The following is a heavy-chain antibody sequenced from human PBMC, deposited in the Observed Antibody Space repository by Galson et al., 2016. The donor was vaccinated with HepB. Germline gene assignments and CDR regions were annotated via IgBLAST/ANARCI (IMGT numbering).Heavy chain of an antibody. CDR1: GFSLTSSGVG. CDR2: IYWDDDK. J-gene: IGHJ4*02. D-gene: IGHD4/OR15-4a*01. V-gene: IGHV2-5*02. CDR3: ARRKAGAVDY. Sequence: PALVKPTQTLTLTCTFSGFSLTSSGVGVGWIRQPPGKALEWLALIYWDDDKRYSPSLKSRLTITKDTSKNQVVLTMTDMDPVGAGTFYCARRKAGAVDYWGQGTLVTVSS.